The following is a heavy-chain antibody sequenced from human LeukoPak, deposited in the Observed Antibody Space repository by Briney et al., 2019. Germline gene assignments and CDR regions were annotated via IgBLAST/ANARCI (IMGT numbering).Heavy chain of an antibody. D-gene: IGHD4-11*01. CDR2: IKQDGSET. CDR1: GFSFSKYW. CDR3: ARLSGRDYNPRVFDY. Sequence: PGGSLRLSGAASGFSFSKYWMNWVRQAPGKGLEWVATIKQDGSETYYVDSVKGRFTISRDNAKNSLCLQVNSLRAEDTAIYYCARLSGRDYNPRVFDYWGQGTLVTVSS. J-gene: IGHJ4*02. V-gene: IGHV3-7*03.